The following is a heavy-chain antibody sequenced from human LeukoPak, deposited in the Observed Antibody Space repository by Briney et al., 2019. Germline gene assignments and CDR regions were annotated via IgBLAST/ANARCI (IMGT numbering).Heavy chain of an antibody. D-gene: IGHD3-10*01. J-gene: IGHJ4*02. V-gene: IGHV3-23*01. CDR3: AKDLDIPLWFGELNWPIDY. Sequence: PGGSLRLSCAASGFTFSIYAMTWVRQAPGKGLEWVSAISGSGGSTYYADSVKGRFTISRDNSKNTLYLQMNSLRAEDTAVYYCAKDLDIPLWFGELNWPIDYWGQGTLVTVSS. CDR2: ISGSGGST. CDR1: GFTFSIYA.